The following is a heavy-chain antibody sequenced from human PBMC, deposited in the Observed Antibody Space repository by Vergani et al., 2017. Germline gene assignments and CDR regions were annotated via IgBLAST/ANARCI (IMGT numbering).Heavy chain of an antibody. J-gene: IGHJ4*02. V-gene: IGHV4-34*01. CDR1: GGSFSGYY. Sequence: QVQLQQWGAGLLKPSETLSLTCAVYGGSFSGYYWSWIRQPPGKGLEWIGEINHSGSTNYNPSLKSRVTISVDTSKNQFSLKLSSVTAADTAVYYCARTVLSSGYFDYWGQGTLVTVSS. CDR3: ARTVLSSGYFDY. CDR2: INHSGST. D-gene: IGHD3-22*01.